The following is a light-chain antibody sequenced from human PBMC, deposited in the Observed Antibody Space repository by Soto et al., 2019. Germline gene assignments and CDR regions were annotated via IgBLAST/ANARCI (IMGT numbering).Light chain of an antibody. CDR1: QSVSSN. CDR3: QQYDNWPWT. Sequence: EIVMTQSPATLSVSPGERATLSCRASQSVSSNLAWYQQKPGQAPRLLIYGASTRATGIPARFSGSGSGTEFTLTISSLPSEDFGVYFCQQYDNWPWTFGQGTKVDI. J-gene: IGKJ1*01. V-gene: IGKV3-15*01. CDR2: GAS.